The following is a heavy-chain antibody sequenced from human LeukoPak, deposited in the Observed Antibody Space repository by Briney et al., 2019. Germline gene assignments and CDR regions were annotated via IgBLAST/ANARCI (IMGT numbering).Heavy chain of an antibody. Sequence: GASVKVSCKASGGTFSSYAISWVRQAPGQGLEWMGGIITIFGTANYAQKFQGRVTITADESTSTAYMELSSLRSEDTAVYYCARVPIGYCSSTSCYVYYYYMDVWGKGTTVTVSS. CDR1: GGTFSSYA. V-gene: IGHV1-69*13. D-gene: IGHD2-2*01. CDR2: IITIFGTA. J-gene: IGHJ6*03. CDR3: ARVPIGYCSSTSCYVYYYYMDV.